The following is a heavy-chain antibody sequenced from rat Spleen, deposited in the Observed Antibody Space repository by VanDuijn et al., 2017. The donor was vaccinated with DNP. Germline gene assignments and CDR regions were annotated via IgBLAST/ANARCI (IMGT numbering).Heavy chain of an antibody. CDR2: ITNTGDST. D-gene: IGHD1-12*02. CDR3: ARSNTYYDGTYYYWYFDF. Sequence: EVLLVESDGGLVQPGRSLKLSCAASGFSFSNYGMAWVRQAPGKGLEWVASITNTGDSTYYSDSVKGRFTISRDNAKSTLYLQMNSLRSEDTATYYCARSNTYYDGTYYYWYFDFWGPGTMVTVSS. CDR1: GFSFSNYG. V-gene: IGHV5-29*01. J-gene: IGHJ1*01.